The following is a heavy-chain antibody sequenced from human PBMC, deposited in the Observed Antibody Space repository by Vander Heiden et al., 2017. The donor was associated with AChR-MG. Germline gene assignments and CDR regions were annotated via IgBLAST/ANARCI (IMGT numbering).Heavy chain of an antibody. Sequence: QVQLQESGPGLLKPSETLSLTCTVSGRSVSSGRYYWSWIRQPPGKGLEWIGNIYCSGSTNYNPSLKSRVTISVDTSKNQFSLKLSSVTAADTAVYYCARDLPVDSGQYYGMDVWGQGTTVTVSS. CDR2: IYCSGST. D-gene: IGHD6-19*01. V-gene: IGHV4-61*01. CDR3: ARDLPVDSGQYYGMDV. J-gene: IGHJ6*02. CDR1: GRSVSSGRYY.